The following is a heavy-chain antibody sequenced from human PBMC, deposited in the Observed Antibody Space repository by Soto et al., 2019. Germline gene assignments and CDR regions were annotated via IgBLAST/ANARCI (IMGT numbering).Heavy chain of an antibody. Sequence: SLRLSCAASGFTFSSYSMNWVRQAPGKGLEWVSSISSSSSYIYYADSVKGRFTISRDNAKNSLYLQMNSLRAEDTAVYYCARVVATRMLSAFDIWGQGTMVTVSS. D-gene: IGHD5-12*01. CDR2: ISSSSSYI. CDR1: GFTFSSYS. CDR3: ARVVATRMLSAFDI. V-gene: IGHV3-21*01. J-gene: IGHJ3*02.